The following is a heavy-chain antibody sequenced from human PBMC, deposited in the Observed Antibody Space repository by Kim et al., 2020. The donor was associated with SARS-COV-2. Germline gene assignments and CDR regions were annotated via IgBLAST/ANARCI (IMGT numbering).Heavy chain of an antibody. V-gene: IGHV4-31*03. J-gene: IGHJ4*02. CDR2: IYYSGST. D-gene: IGHD3-9*01. Sequence: SETLSLTCTVSGGSISSGGYYWSWIRQHPGKGLEWIGYIYYSGSTYYNPSLKSRVTISVDTSKNQFSLKLSSVTAADTAVYYCARVSSYYDILTGYYTGDYFDYWGQGTLVTVSS. CDR1: GGSISSGGYY. CDR3: ARVSSYYDILTGYYTGDYFDY.